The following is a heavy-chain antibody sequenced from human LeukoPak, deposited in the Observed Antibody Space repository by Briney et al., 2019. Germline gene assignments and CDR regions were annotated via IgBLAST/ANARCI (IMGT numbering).Heavy chain of an antibody. V-gene: IGHV4-59*08. CDR3: ARVLLYGSGSPHSPHGAFDI. D-gene: IGHD3-10*01. CDR2: IYYSGCT. Sequence: SETQSLTCTVSGGSISSYYWSWIRQPPGKGLEWIGYIYYSGCTNYNPSLKSRVTISVDTSKNQFSLKLSSVTAADTAVYYCARVLLYGSGSPHSPHGAFDIWGQGTMVTVSS. J-gene: IGHJ3*02. CDR1: GGSISSYY.